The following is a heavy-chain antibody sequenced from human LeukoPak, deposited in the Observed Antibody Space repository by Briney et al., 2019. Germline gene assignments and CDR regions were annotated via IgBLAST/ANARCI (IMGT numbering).Heavy chain of an antibody. CDR3: AHNAGGYSYGYPPYFDY. CDR1: GFSLSTSGVG. J-gene: IGHJ4*02. V-gene: IGHV2-5*02. D-gene: IGHD5-18*01. CDR2: IYWDDDK. Sequence: SGPTLVNPTQTLTLTCTFSGFSLSTSGVGVGWIRQPPGKALEWLALIYWDDDKRYSPSLKGRLTITKDTSKNQVVLTMTYMDPVDTATYYCAHNAGGYSYGYPPYFDYWGQGTLVTVSS.